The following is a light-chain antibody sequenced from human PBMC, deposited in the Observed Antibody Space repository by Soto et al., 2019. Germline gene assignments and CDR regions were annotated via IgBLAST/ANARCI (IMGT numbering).Light chain of an antibody. V-gene: IGKV3-11*01. CDR3: QVRSDWPPFKYT. J-gene: IGKJ2*01. CDR2: ETS. Sequence: EIVLTQSPATLSLSAGERVTLSCRSSQSVDTMVAWYQQQVGRTPRLLIYETSSRATGVPARFSGSGSGTYFTITISRLEPEDFAIYFCQVRSDWPPFKYTFGQGTKLEVK. CDR1: QSVDTM.